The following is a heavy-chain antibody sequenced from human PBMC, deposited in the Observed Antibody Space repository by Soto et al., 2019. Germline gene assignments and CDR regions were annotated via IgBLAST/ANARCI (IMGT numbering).Heavy chain of an antibody. Sequence: VGSLRLSGAASGFTFGGSAMHWVRQACGKGLEWVGHIRSKTNSYATAYAESVKGRFTISRDDSMNTAYLQMNSLKTEDTAVYFCTRQTDAVQWLVVPTDYNFDYWGQGTLVTVSS. J-gene: IGHJ4*02. CDR3: TRQTDAVQWLVVPTDYNFDY. D-gene: IGHD6-19*01. V-gene: IGHV3-73*01. CDR2: IRSKTNSYAT. CDR1: GFTFGGSA.